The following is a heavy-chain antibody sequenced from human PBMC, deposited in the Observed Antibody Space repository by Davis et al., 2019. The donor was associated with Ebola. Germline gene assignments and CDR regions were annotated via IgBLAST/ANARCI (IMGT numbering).Heavy chain of an antibody. J-gene: IGHJ4*02. CDR1: GFTFSSYA. V-gene: IGHV3-23*01. CDR3: AKDPGDYDYVWGSSPGDY. Sequence: GGSLRLSCAASGFTFSSYAMRWVRQAPGKGLEWVSAISGSGGSTYYADSVKGRFTISRDNSKNTLYLQMNSLRAEDTAVYYCAKDPGDYDYVWGSSPGDYWGQGTLVTVSS. CDR2: ISGSGGST. D-gene: IGHD3-16*01.